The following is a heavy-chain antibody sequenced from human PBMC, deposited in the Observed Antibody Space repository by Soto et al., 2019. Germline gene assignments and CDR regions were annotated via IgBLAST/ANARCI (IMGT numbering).Heavy chain of an antibody. CDR2: IIPIFGTA. D-gene: IGHD4-17*01. CDR1: GGTFSSYA. Sequence: QVQLVQSGAEVKKPGSSVKVSCKASGGTFSSYAISWVRQAPGQGLEWMGGIIPIFGTANYAQKFQGRVTITADKSTSTAYMELSSLRSEDTAVYYCASRRTTVTSSHYYYYYGMDVWGQGTTVTVSS. V-gene: IGHV1-69*06. CDR3: ASRRTTVTSSHYYYYYGMDV. J-gene: IGHJ6*02.